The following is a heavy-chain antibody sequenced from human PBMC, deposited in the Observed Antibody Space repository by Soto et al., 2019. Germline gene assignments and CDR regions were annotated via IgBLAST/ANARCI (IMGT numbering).Heavy chain of an antibody. CDR2: INTLSTAI. Sequence: GGSLRLSCAGSGFTFNDYYMTWIRQAPGKGLEWVAYINTLSTAIYYADSVKGRFTISRDNAKNSLYLQMNGLRAEDTATYYCARRLQWQLRPLDPWGRGTLVTVSS. CDR3: ARRLQWQLRPLDP. CDR1: GFTFNDYY. V-gene: IGHV3-11*01. J-gene: IGHJ5*02. D-gene: IGHD6-19*01.